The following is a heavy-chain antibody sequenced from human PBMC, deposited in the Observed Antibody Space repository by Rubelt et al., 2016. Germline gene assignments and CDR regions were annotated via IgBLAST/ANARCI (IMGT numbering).Heavy chain of an antibody. CDR3: ARRGAIFGVVIYFDY. J-gene: IGHJ4*02. Sequence: QLQLQESGPGLVKPSETLSLTCTVSGGSISSSSYYWGWIRQPPGQGLEWLGSIYYSGSTYYNPSLKSLVTISVDTSKNQFSLKLSSVTAADTAVYYCARRGAIFGVVIYFDYWGQGTLVTVSS. CDR1: GGSISSSSYY. V-gene: IGHV4-39*01. CDR2: IYYSGST. D-gene: IGHD3-3*01.